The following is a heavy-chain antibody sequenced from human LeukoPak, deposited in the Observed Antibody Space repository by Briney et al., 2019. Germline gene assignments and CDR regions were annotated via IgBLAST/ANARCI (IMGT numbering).Heavy chain of an antibody. CDR1: GFSFSNHW. J-gene: IGHJ3*01. CDR2: ITGDGSST. Sequence: LPGGSLRLSCAASGFSFSNHWMHWVRQVPGKGLAWVSRITGDGSSTSYADSVKGRFSISRDNAKNTVYLQMNSLRVEDTAVYYCASDRGGWTFWSQGTMVTVSS. D-gene: IGHD3/OR15-3a*01. V-gene: IGHV3-74*01. CDR3: ASDRGGWTF.